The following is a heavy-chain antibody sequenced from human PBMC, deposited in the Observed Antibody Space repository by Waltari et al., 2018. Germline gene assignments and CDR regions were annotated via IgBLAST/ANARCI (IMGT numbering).Heavy chain of an antibody. CDR3: ARGPYYYDSSRGWFDP. J-gene: IGHJ5*02. D-gene: IGHD3-22*01. CDR2: IVAYNGNT. Sequence: QVQLVQSGAEVKKPGASVKVSCKASGYTFTSYGISWVRQAPGQGLEWMGWIVAYNGNTNYAQKLQGKVTMTTDTSTSTTYMELRSLRADDTAVYYCARGPYYYDSSRGWFDPWGQGTLVTVSS. CDR1: GYTFTSYG. V-gene: IGHV1-18*01.